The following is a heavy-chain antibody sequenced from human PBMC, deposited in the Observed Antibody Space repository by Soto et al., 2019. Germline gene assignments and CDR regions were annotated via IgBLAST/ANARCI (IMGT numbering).Heavy chain of an antibody. D-gene: IGHD1-7*01. CDR2: INAGNGNT. J-gene: IGHJ6*02. V-gene: IGHV1-3*01. Sequence: GASVKVSCKASGYTFTSYAMQWVRQAPGQRLEWMGGINAGNGNTKYSQKFQGRVTITRDTSASTAYMELSSLRSEDTAVYYCARRTSGYYYYYGMDVWGQGTTVTVSS. CDR3: ARRTSGYYYYYGMDV. CDR1: GYTFTSYA.